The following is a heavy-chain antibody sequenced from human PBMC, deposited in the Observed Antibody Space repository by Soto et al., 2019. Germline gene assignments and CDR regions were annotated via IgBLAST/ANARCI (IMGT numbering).Heavy chain of an antibody. CDR1: GFTFSTYG. D-gene: IGHD2-21*02. CDR3: AKDLQSYGDYDYYCY. Sequence: QVQLVESGGGEVQPGRSLTLSCAASGFTFSTYGMHWVRQTPGKGLEWVAVISYDGTNKFYSDSVKGRFTISRDNFKNTLPLQMNSLRADDTAVYSCAKDLQSYGDYDYYCY. V-gene: IGHV3-30*18. CDR2: ISYDGTNK. J-gene: IGHJ6*03.